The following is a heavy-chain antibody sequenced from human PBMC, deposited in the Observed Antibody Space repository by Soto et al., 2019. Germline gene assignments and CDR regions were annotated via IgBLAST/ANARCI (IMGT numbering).Heavy chain of an antibody. CDR3: ARATSFSGHHGY. CDR1: GGSFSSGGYY. Sequence: QLQLQESGPGLVKPSQTLSLAYTVSGGSFSSGGYYWSWIRQLPGKGLEWIGYIYYSGSTYYNPSLKSRFTISLDTSKNQFSLKLSSVTAADTAVYYCARATSFSGHHGYWGQGTLVTVFS. CDR2: IYYSGST. D-gene: IGHD2-8*02. J-gene: IGHJ4*02. V-gene: IGHV4-31*03.